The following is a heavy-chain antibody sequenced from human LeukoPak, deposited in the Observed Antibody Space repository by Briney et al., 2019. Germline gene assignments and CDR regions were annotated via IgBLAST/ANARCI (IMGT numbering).Heavy chain of an antibody. D-gene: IGHD3-10*01. Sequence: GGSLRLPCAASGFTFNTYAMTWVRQAPGEGLEWVSCITGGGGSTYYADSVKGRFTISRDNSKNTLYLQMDSLRAEDSAVYFCAKGGFATPGSFWGQGTLVAVSS. CDR3: AKGGFATPGSF. CDR2: ITGGGGST. J-gene: IGHJ4*02. CDR1: GFTFNTYA. V-gene: IGHV3-23*01.